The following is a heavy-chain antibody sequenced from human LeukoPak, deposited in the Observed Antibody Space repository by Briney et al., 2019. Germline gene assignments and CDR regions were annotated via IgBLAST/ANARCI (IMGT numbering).Heavy chain of an antibody. CDR2: TSSSGGAT. D-gene: IGHD5-12*01. Sequence: GGSLRLSCAASGFIFSDYYMSWIRQVPGKGLEWVSYTSSSGGATYHAGFVKGRFTVSRDNAQNSLSLRMNSLRVEDTAVYYCARDRQVHTSVDSVEYWGQGALVTVSS. J-gene: IGHJ4*02. CDR1: GFIFSDYY. V-gene: IGHV3-11*01. CDR3: ARDRQVHTSVDSVEY.